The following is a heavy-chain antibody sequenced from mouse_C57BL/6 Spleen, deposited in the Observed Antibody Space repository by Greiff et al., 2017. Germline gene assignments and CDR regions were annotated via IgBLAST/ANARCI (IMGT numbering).Heavy chain of an antibody. CDR3: AKKGDTTAHYYAMDY. V-gene: IGHV2-5*01. CDR2: IWRGGST. Sequence: QVQLQQSGPGLVQPSQSLSITCTVSGFSLTSYGVHWVRQSPGKGLEWLGVIWRGGSTDYNAAFMSRLSITKDNSKSQVFFKMNSLQADDTAIYYCAKKGDTTAHYYAMDYWGQGTSVTVSS. CDR1: GFSLTSYG. D-gene: IGHD1-1*01. J-gene: IGHJ4*01.